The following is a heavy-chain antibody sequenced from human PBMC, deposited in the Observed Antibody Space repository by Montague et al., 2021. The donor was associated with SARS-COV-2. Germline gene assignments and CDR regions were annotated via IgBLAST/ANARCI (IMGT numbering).Heavy chain of an antibody. J-gene: IGHJ3*01. CDR1: GGSITNNTDY. V-gene: IGHV4-39*02. CDR2: IYYTGNT. D-gene: IGHD3-22*01. CDR3: ARLKRYFDSSGSPSAFDF. Sequence: SETLSLTCTVSGGSITNNTDYWVWIRQPPGKGLEWIVSIYYTGNTYYNPSLKSRVTISVVTSKNHFTLKLSSVTAAETAVYYCARLKRYFDSSGSPSAFDFWGQGTKVTVSS.